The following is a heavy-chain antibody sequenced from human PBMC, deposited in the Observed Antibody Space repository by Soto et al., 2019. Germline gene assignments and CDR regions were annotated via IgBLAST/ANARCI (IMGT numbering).Heavy chain of an antibody. V-gene: IGHV1-46*01. J-gene: IGHJ6*02. CDR1: GYTFTRHY. Sequence: QGQLVQSGAEVKKPGASVKVSCMTSGYTFTRHYIQWVRQAPGQGLEWMGIIHPSGGSATYAQKFQGRVTMTRDTATRTVYMELSSLRFDDTAVYYCARAIVFVPNARGMDVRGQGTTVTVSS. CDR2: IHPSGGSA. D-gene: IGHD2-15*01. CDR3: ARAIVFVPNARGMDV.